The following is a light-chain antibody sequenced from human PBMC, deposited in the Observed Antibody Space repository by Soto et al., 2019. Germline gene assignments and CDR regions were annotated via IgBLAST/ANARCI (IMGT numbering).Light chain of an antibody. CDR2: GAS. Sequence: EIVLTQSPGTLSLSPGERATLSCRASQSVTSTYLAWYQQTPGQAPRLLIYGASNRSTGIPDRFTGSGSGAAFTLTISRLEPEDFAVYYCQQYGSSPLTFGGGTKVEIK. J-gene: IGKJ4*01. V-gene: IGKV3-20*01. CDR1: QSVTSTY. CDR3: QQYGSSPLT.